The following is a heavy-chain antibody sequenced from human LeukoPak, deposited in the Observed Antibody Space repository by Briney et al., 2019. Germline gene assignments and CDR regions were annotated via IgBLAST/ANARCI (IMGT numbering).Heavy chain of an antibody. CDR2: ISWNSGSI. V-gene: IGHV3-9*01. J-gene: IGHJ4*02. Sequence: PGGSLRLSCAASGFTFDDYAMHWVRQAPGKGLEWVSGISWNSGSIGYADPVKGRFTISRDNAKNSLYLQMNSLRAEDTALYYCAKARYCSSTSCTRSFDYWGQGTLVTVSS. CDR3: AKARYCSSTSCTRSFDY. D-gene: IGHD2-2*01. CDR1: GFTFDDYA.